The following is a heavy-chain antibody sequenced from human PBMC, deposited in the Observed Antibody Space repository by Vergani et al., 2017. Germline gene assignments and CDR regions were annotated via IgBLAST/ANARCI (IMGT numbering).Heavy chain of an antibody. V-gene: IGHV3-43*01. J-gene: IGHJ6*02. CDR2: ISWDGGST. Sequence: VQLVESGGGVVQPGRSLRLSCAASGFTFDDYTMHWVRQAPGKGLEWVSLISWDGGSTYYADSVKGRFTISRDNSKNSLYLQMNSLRTEDTALYYCAKDISSSWIGYYYGMDVWGQGTTVTVSS. D-gene: IGHD6-13*01. CDR3: AKDISSSWIGYYYGMDV. CDR1: GFTFDDYT.